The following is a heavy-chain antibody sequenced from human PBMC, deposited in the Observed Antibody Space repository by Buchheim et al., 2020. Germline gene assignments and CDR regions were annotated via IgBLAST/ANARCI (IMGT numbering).Heavy chain of an antibody. CDR2: IYYSGST. Sequence: QVQLQESGPGLVKPSETLSLTCTVSGGSISSYHWSWIRQPPGKGLEWIGYIYYSGSTNYNPSLKSRVTISVDTSKNQFSLQLSSVTAADTAVYYCARGDYGDSLDYWGQGTL. CDR3: ARGDYGDSLDY. J-gene: IGHJ4*02. V-gene: IGHV4-59*01. CDR1: GGSISSYH. D-gene: IGHD4-17*01.